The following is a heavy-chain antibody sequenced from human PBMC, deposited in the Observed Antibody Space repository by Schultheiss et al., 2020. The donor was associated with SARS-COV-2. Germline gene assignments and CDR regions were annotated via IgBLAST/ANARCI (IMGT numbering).Heavy chain of an antibody. CDR3: ARSQPAFGGAFDI. V-gene: IGHV3-30*04. CDR2: ISYDGSNK. Sequence: GESLKISCAASGFTFSSYAMHWVRQAPGKGLEWVAVISYDGSNKYYADSVKGRFTISRDNSKNTLYLQMNSLRAEDTAVYYCARSQPAFGGAFDIWGQGTMVTVSS. CDR1: GFTFSSYA. J-gene: IGHJ3*02. D-gene: IGHD3-10*01.